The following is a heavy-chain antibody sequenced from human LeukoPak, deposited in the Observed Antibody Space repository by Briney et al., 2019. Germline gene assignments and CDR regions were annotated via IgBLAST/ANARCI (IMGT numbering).Heavy chain of an antibody. CDR3: ARITLKGFGGLLDY. D-gene: IGHD3-10*01. CDR2: IYYSGST. J-gene: IGHJ4*02. CDR1: GGSISSSSYY. V-gene: IGHV4-39*07. Sequence: SETLSLTCTVSGGSISSSSYYWGWIRQPPGKGLEWIGSIYYSGSTYYNPSLKSRVTISVDTSKNQFSLKLSSVTAADTAVYYCARITLKGFGGLLDYWGQGTLVTVSS.